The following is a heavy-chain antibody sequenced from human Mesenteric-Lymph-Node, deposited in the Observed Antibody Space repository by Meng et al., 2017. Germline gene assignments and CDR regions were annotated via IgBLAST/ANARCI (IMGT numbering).Heavy chain of an antibody. CDR2: ISYDGSNK. V-gene: IGHV3-30*07. CDR1: GFTFSNYA. CDR3: TRVDCSGGSCYSVDFDY. Sequence: GESLKISCAGSGFTFSNYAMHWVRQAPGKGLEWVAIISYDGSNKYYADSVKGRFTISRDNYKNTLYLQMNSLKTEDAAVYYCTRVDCSGGSCYSVDFDYWARG. D-gene: IGHD2-15*01. J-gene: IGHJ4*02.